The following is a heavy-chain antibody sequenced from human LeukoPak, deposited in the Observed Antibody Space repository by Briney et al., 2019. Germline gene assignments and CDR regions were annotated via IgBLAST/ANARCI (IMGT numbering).Heavy chain of an antibody. CDR1: GYSISSGYY. V-gene: IGHV4-38-2*02. CDR2: IYHSGST. J-gene: IGHJ6*03. Sequence: SVTLSLTCTVSGYSISSGYYWGWTRQPPGKGLEWIGSIYHSGSTYYNPSLKSRVTISVDTSKNQFSLKLSSVTAADTAVYYCMNYYMDVWGKGTTVTVSS. CDR3: MNYYMDV.